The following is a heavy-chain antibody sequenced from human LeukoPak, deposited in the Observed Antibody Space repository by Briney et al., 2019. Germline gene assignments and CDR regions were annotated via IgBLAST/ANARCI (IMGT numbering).Heavy chain of an antibody. V-gene: IGHV1-2*02. CDR3: ARWEGYSGYDYFDY. J-gene: IGHJ4*02. CDR1: GYTFTGYY. D-gene: IGHD5-12*01. Sequence: ASVKVSCKASGYTFTGYYMHWVRQAPGQGLEWMGRINPNSGGTNYAQKFQGRVTMTRDTSISTAYMELSRLRSDDTAVYYCARWEGYSGYDYFDYWGQGTLVTVSS. CDR2: INPNSGGT.